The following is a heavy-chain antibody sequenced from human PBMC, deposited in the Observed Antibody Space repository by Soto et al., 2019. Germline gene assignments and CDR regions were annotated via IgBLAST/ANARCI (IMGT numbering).Heavy chain of an antibody. D-gene: IGHD6-13*01. V-gene: IGHV3-48*02. Sequence: EVQLVESGGGLLQPGGPLRISCAASGFTLSDYSMNWVRQAPGKGLEWVAYISSSRTTIYYPDSVKGRFTISRDNAENSLFLQMDSLRDEDTAVYHCAREGAARRGFDYWGQGTLVTVSS. CDR2: ISSSRTTI. CDR1: GFTLSDYS. J-gene: IGHJ4*02. CDR3: AREGAARRGFDY.